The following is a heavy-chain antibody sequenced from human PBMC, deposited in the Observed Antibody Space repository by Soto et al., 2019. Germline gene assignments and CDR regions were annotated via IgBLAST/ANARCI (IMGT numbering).Heavy chain of an antibody. J-gene: IGHJ4*02. CDR2: ISYDGSNK. D-gene: IGHD3-16*01. Sequence: QVQLVESGGGVVQPGRSLRLSCAASGFTFSSYGMHWVRQAPGKGLEWVAVISYDGSNKYYADSVKGRFTISRDNSKKTRYLQMNRLRAEDTAVYYCAKAIYDYIWGSRYWGQGTLVTVSS. V-gene: IGHV3-30*18. CDR3: AKAIYDYIWGSRY. CDR1: GFTFSSYG.